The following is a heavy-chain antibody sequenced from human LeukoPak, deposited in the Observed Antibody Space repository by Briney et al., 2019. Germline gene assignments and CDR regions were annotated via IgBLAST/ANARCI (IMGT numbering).Heavy chain of an antibody. CDR3: ARVRSGSLDY. D-gene: IGHD1-26*01. V-gene: IGHV3-23*01. CDR1: GFTFSSYA. Sequence: GGSLRLSCAASGFTFSSYAMSWVRQAPGKGLDWVSAISGSGTTTYYADSVKGRFTISRDNAKNSLYLQMDSLRAEDTAVYYCARVRSGSLDYWGQGTLVTVSS. J-gene: IGHJ4*02. CDR2: ISGSGTTT.